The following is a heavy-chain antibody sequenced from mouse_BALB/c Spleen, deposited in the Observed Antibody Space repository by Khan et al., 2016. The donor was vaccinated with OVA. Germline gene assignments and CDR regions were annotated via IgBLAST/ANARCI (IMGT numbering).Heavy chain of an antibody. D-gene: IGHD1-1*02. J-gene: IGHJ4*01. CDR1: GFSLSDYG. V-gene: IGHV2-6-5*01. Sequence: VQLQESGPGLVAPSQSLSITCTVSGFSLSDYGVSWIRQPPGKGLEWLGVIWGGGSTYYNSALKSRLSINKDNSKSQVFLKMNSLQTDDTAIYYCAKGLWSYYFALDYWGQGTSVTVSS. CDR3: AKGLWSYYFALDY. CDR2: IWGGGST.